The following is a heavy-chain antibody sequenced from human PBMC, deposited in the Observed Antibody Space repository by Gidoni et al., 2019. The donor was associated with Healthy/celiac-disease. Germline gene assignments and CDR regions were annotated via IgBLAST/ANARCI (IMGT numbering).Heavy chain of an antibody. D-gene: IGHD6-19*01. CDR1: GFTVSNAW. CDR2: IKSKTDGGTT. Sequence: GAASGFTVSNAWMSGVRQAPGKGLEWVGLIKSKTDGGTTDSAAPVKGRFTLSRDDSQTTLYLQMNSLKPEDTAVYYCPPASSSLTSGWKSGSFDYWGQGTLVTVSS. J-gene: IGHJ4*02. CDR3: PPASSSLTSGWKSGSFDY. V-gene: IGHV3-15*01.